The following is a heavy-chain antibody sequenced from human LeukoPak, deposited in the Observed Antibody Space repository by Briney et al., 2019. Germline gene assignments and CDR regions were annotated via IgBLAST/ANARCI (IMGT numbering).Heavy chain of an antibody. D-gene: IGHD5-18*01. CDR3: AREHLGYSYGYHYYYGMDV. V-gene: IGHV4-59*01. CDR1: GGSISSYY. Sequence: PSETLSLTCTVSGGSISSYYWSWIRQPPGKGLEWIGYIYYSGSTNYNPSLKGRVTISVDTSKNQFSLKLSSVTAADTAVYYCAREHLGYSYGYHYYYGMDVWGQGTTVTVSS. CDR2: IYYSGST. J-gene: IGHJ6*02.